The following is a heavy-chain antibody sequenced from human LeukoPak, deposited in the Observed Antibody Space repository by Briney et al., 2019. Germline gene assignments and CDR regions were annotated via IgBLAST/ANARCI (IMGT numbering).Heavy chain of an antibody. D-gene: IGHD6-13*01. CDR3: ARDSLDTQPRQTAGDIFDY. CDR2: MWFDGGNR. Sequence: GRSLRLSCAASGFTFSSYDMHWVRQAPGKGLEWVAVMWFDGGNRYYADSVKGRSTISRDNSKNTLYLQLNSLRAEDTAVYYCARDSLDTQPRQTAGDIFDYWGQGTLVTVSS. J-gene: IGHJ4*02. CDR1: GFTFSSYD. V-gene: IGHV3-33*08.